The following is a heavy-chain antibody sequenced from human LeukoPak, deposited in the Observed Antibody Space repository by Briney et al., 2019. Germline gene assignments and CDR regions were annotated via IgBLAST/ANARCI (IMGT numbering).Heavy chain of an antibody. D-gene: IGHD3-3*01. CDR1: GASITVDH. Sequence: SETLSLTCTVSGASITVDHWSWIRQPPGKELEFLGYILYTGGISYNPSLKSRVTISPDASKTQFSLMLNSVTAADTAVYFCARHRYGIGADSWGQGILVTVSS. J-gene: IGHJ4*02. V-gene: IGHV4-59*08. CDR3: ARHRYGIGADS. CDR2: ILYTGGI.